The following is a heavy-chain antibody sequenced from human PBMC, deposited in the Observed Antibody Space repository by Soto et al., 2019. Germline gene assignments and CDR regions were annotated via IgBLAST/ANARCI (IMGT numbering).Heavy chain of an antibody. CDR1: GFTFSSYG. J-gene: IGHJ4*02. V-gene: IGHV3-30*18. Sequence: QVQLVESGGGVVQPGRSLRLSCAASGFTFSSYGMHWVRQAPGKGLEWVAVISYDGSNKYYADSVKGRFTISRDNSKNTLYLQTNSLRAEDTAVYYCAKEFLSGYDSPLYYWGQGTLVTVSS. CDR2: ISYDGSNK. CDR3: AKEFLSGYDSPLYY. D-gene: IGHD5-12*01.